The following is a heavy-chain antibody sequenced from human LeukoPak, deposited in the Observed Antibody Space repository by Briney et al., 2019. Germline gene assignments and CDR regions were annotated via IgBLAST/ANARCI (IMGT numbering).Heavy chain of an antibody. CDR3: ARDQNKYDSSGYYYYQYGMDV. V-gene: IGHV4-30-4*01. CDR2: IYYSGNT. J-gene: IGHJ6*02. D-gene: IGHD3-22*01. CDR1: GGSISSGDNY. Sequence: PSETLSLTCTVSGGSISSGDNYWTWIRKPPGKGLEWIGYIYYSGNTHYNPSLKSRVSISVDTAKNQFSLNLSSVTAADTAVYYCARDQNKYDSSGYYYYQYGMDVWGQGTTVTVSS.